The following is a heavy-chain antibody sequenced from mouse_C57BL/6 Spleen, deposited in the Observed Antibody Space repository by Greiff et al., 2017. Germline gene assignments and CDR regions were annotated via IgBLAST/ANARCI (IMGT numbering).Heavy chain of an antibody. V-gene: IGHV2-5*01. D-gene: IGHD2-5*01. J-gene: IGHJ1*03. Sequence: VQGVESGPGLVQPSQCLSITCTVSGFSLTSYGVHWVRQSPGKGLEWLGVIWRGGSTDYNAAFRSRLSITKDNSKSQVVFKMNSLQADDTAIYYCAKNAKDSNYGWYFDGWGTGTTVTVAS. CDR2: IWRGGST. CDR1: GFSLTSYG. CDR3: AKNAKDSNYGWYFDG.